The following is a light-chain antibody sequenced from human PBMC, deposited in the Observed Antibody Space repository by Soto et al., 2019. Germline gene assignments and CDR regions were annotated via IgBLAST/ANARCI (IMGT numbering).Light chain of an antibody. CDR1: SNDIGGYNY. CDR3: ISYTSSSTLL. J-gene: IGLJ2*01. Sequence: QSALTQPASVSGSPGQSITFSCTGTSNDIGGYNYVSWYQQHPGKAPKLMIFDVSNRPSGVSYRFSGSKSGNTASLTISGLQAEDEVDYYCISYTSSSTLLFGGGTKLSVL. CDR2: DVS. V-gene: IGLV2-14*01.